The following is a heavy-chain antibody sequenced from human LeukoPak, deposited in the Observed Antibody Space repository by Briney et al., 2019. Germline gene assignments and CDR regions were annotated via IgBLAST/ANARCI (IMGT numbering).Heavy chain of an antibody. CDR1: GDPINSLDL. CDR2: MYLSGTT. J-gene: IGHJ4*02. V-gene: IGHV4-4*02. Sequence: SETLSLTCTVSGDPINSLDLWSWVRQPPGKGLEWIGEMYLSGTTHSNPSVKSRVTISIDKSKNQFFLNLSSVTAADTAVYYCAGLVGRYSSGLYYYYFDYWGQGTLVTVSS. CDR3: AGLVGRYSSGLYYYYFDY. D-gene: IGHD3-22*01.